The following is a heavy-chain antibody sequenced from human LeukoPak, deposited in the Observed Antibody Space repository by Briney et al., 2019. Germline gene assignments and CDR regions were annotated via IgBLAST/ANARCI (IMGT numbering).Heavy chain of an antibody. V-gene: IGHV4-30-4*01. CDR3: ARVYYYDNSGYGKDYFDY. CDR1: GGSISSGDYY. D-gene: IGHD3-22*01. J-gene: IGHJ4*02. CDR2: IYYSGST. Sequence: SETLSLTCTVSGGSISSGDYYWSWIRQPPGKGLEWIGYIYYSGSTYYNPSLKSRVTISVDTSMNQFSLKLSSVTAADTAVYYCARVYYYDNSGYGKDYFDYWGQGTLVTVSS.